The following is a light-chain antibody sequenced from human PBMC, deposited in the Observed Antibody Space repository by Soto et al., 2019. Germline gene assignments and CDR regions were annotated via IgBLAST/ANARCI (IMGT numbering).Light chain of an antibody. CDR1: SSDVGGYNY. CDR3: CSYAGSHTFFV. CDR2: DVS. J-gene: IGLJ1*01. Sequence: QSVLTQPRSASGSPGQSITISCTGTSSDVGGYNYVSWYQQHPAKAPKLIIFDVSKRPSGVPNRFSGSKSGNTASLTISGLRAEDEGDYYCCSYAGSHTFFVFGTGTKLTVL. V-gene: IGLV2-11*01.